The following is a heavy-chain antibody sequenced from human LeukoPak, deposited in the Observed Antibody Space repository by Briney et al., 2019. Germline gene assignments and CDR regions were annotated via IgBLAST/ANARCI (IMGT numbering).Heavy chain of an antibody. Sequence: GGSLRLSCAASGFTFSSYAMSWVRQAPGKGLEWVSAISDSGGSTYYADSVKGRFTISRDNSKSTLYLQTNSLRAEDTVVYYCAKDWGVAGKIFDYWGQGTLVTVSS. CDR3: AKDWGVAGKIFDY. CDR2: ISDSGGST. CDR1: GFTFSSYA. V-gene: IGHV3-23*01. J-gene: IGHJ4*02. D-gene: IGHD6-19*01.